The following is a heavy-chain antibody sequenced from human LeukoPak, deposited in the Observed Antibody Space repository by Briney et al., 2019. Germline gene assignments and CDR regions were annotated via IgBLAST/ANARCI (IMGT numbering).Heavy chain of an antibody. J-gene: IGHJ4*02. D-gene: IGHD2-2*02. CDR2: IYYSGST. Sequence: PSETLSLTCTVSGGSISNYYWSWLRQPPGKGPEWIGYIYYSGSTNYNPSLKSRVTISVDTSKNQFSLKLSSVTAADTAVYYCARGKELLLYGYWGQGTLVTVSS. V-gene: IGHV4-59*01. CDR1: GGSISNYY. CDR3: ARGKELLLYGY.